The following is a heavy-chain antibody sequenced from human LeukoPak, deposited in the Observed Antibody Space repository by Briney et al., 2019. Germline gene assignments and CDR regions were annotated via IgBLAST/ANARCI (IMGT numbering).Heavy chain of an antibody. V-gene: IGHV4-59*01. J-gene: IGHJ4*02. CDR2: IYHSGST. D-gene: IGHD6-6*01. CDR1: GCSISSYY. CDR3: AKDVVAARRACHLDY. Sequence: SETLSLTCTVSGCSISSYYWSWIRQPPGKGLDWIGYIYHSGSTNYNPSLKSRVTISVDTSKNQFSLKLTSVTAADTAVYYCAKDVVAARRACHLDYWGQGTLVTVSS.